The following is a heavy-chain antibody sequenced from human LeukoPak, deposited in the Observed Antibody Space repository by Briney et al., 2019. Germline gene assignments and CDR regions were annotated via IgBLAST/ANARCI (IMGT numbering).Heavy chain of an antibody. Sequence: GGSLRLSCAASGFTVSSNYMSWVRQAPGKGLEWVSVIYSGGSTYYADSVKGRFTISRDNSKNTLYLQMNSLRAEDTAVYYCARLGIAARPVAPGDYYMDVWGKGTTVTVSS. CDR3: ARLGIAARPVAPGDYYMDV. CDR1: GFTVSSNY. V-gene: IGHV3-53*01. D-gene: IGHD6-6*01. J-gene: IGHJ6*03. CDR2: IYSGGST.